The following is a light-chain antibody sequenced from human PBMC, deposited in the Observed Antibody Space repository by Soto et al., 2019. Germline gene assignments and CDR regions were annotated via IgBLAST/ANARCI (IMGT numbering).Light chain of an antibody. J-gene: IGKJ2*01. CDR2: DAS. Sequence: EIVLTQSPATLSLSPVERATLSCRASQSVSSYLAWYQQKPGQAPRLLIYDASNRATGIPARFSGSGSGTDFTLTISRLEPEDFAVYYCQQRSNWRYTFGQGTKLEIK. CDR3: QQRSNWRYT. CDR1: QSVSSY. V-gene: IGKV3-11*01.